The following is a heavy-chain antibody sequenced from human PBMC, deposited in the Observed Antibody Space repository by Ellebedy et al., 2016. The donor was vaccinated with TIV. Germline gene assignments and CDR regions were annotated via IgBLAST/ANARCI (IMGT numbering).Heavy chain of an antibody. CDR3: AQRGADY. CDR2: ISSDGNRQ. J-gene: IGHJ4*02. D-gene: IGHD3-16*01. CDR1: GFSFSNYA. Sequence: GESLKISCVASGFSFSNYAMHWVRQAPGRGLEGVAVISSDGNRQYYRDSVKGRFTISRDNAKNSLYLQMNSLRAEDTAVYYCAQRGADYWGQGTLVTVSS. V-gene: IGHV3-30-3*01.